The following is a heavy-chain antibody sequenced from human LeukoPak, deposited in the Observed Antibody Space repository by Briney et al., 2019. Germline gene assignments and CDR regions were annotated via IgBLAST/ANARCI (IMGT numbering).Heavy chain of an antibody. CDR1: GFTFSSYA. J-gene: IGHJ4*02. D-gene: IGHD5-18*01. CDR2: MSYDGFNK. V-gene: IGHV3-30*18. CDR3: AKTKGYSYGYYFDY. Sequence: GGSLRLSCAASGFTFSSYAMHWVRQSLGKGLEWVAVMSYDGFNKYYADSVKGRFTISRDNSKNTLYLQMNSLRAEDTAVYYCAKTKGYSYGYYFDYWGQGTLVTVSS.